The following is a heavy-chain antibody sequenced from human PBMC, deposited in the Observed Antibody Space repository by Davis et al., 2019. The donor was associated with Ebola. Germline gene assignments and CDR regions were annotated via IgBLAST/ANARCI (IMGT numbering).Heavy chain of an antibody. Sequence: GESLKISCAASGFTFSSYAMNWVRQAPGKGLEWVSYISSSSSTIYYADSVKGRFTISRDNAKNSLYLQMNSLRDEDTAVYYCARGDTAMVVDYYYYGMDVWGQGTTVTVSS. CDR1: GFTFSSYA. J-gene: IGHJ6*02. V-gene: IGHV3-48*02. CDR2: ISSSSSTI. CDR3: ARGDTAMVVDYYYYGMDV. D-gene: IGHD5-18*01.